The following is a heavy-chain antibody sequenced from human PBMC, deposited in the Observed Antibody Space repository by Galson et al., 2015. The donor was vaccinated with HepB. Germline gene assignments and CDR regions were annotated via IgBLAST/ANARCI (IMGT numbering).Heavy chain of an antibody. J-gene: IGHJ4*02. D-gene: IGHD5-18*01. CDR3: AISRGGYSYGSFDY. Sequence: SVKVSCKASGGTFSRYAISWVRQAPGQGLEWMGGIIPISGTANYAQKFQGRVTITADESTGTANMDLSSLRSEDTAVYYCAISRGGYSYGSFDYWGQGTLVTVSS. CDR2: IIPISGTA. CDR1: GGTFSRYA. V-gene: IGHV1-69*13.